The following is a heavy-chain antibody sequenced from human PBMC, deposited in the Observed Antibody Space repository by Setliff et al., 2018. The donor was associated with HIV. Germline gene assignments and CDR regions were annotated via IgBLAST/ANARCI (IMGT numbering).Heavy chain of an antibody. Sequence: SETLSLTCAASGYSISSGYYWGWIRQPPGRGLEWIGNIYHSGGTHYNPSLRSRVTISVDTSKNHFSLKLSSVTAADTAVFYCARVPFTTGFDYWGQGILVTVSS. CDR2: IYHSGGT. CDR3: ARVPFTTGFDY. CDR1: GYSISSGYY. J-gene: IGHJ4*02. D-gene: IGHD3-3*01. V-gene: IGHV4-38-2*01.